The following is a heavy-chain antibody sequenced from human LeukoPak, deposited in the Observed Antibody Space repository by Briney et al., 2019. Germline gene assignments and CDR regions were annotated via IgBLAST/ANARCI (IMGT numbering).Heavy chain of an antibody. J-gene: IGHJ6*03. CDR1: GYSISSSYY. D-gene: IGHD3-10*01. CDR2: IYTSGST. V-gene: IGHV4-4*07. Sequence: PSETLSLTCTASGYSISSSYYWSWIRQPAGKGLEWIGRIYTSGSTNYNPSLKSRVTMSVDTSKNQFSLKLSSVTAADTAVYYCARESLYGSGSYYGYYYYYMDVWGKGTTVTISS. CDR3: ARESLYGSGSYYGYYYYYMDV.